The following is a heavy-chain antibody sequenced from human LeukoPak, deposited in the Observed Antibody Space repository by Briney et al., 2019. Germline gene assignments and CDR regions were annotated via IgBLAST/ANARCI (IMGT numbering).Heavy chain of an antibody. CDR2: IYTTGST. J-gene: IGHJ4*02. Sequence: PSETLSLTFPVCGGSINSCYWGCIGQPACKGRDWIGRIYTTGSTNYNPSLKSRVTISVDTSKNQFSLKLTSVTAADTAMYYCARAGYTISYYSLDYWGQGTLVTVSS. CDR1: GGSINSCY. CDR3: ARAGYTISYYSLDY. V-gene: IGHV4-4*07. D-gene: IGHD1-26*01.